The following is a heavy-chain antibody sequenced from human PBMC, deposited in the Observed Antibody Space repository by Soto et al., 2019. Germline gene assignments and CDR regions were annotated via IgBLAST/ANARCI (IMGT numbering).Heavy chain of an antibody. CDR1: GGSISSYD. CDR3: AREGSRVPFDP. D-gene: IGHD1-26*01. CDR2: IYYSGST. V-gene: IGHV4-59*01. Sequence: PSESLSLTCAASGGSISSYDGGWIRQPPGKGLEWIGYIYYSGSTNYNPSLKSRVTISVDTSKNQFSLKLSSVTAADTAVYYCAREGSRVPFDPWGEGTLVTVSS. J-gene: IGHJ5*02.